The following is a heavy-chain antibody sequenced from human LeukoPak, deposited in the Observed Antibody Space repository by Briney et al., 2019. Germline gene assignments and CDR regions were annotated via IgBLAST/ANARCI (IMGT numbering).Heavy chain of an antibody. CDR1: GGSLSSSSYY. V-gene: IGHV4-39*01. Sequence: SETLSLTCTVSGGSLSSSSYYWGWTRQPPGKGLEWIGSIYHSGSTYYNPSLKGRVTISVDTSKNQFSLKLSSVTAADTAVFYCAGSDYYYYMDVWGKGTTVTVSS. D-gene: IGHD3-10*01. CDR3: AGSDYYYYMDV. CDR2: IYHSGST. J-gene: IGHJ6*03.